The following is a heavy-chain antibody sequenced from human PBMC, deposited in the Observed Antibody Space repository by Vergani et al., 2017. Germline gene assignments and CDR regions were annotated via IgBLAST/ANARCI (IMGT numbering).Heavy chain of an antibody. CDR2: IYYSGST. CDR1: GGSISSYY. CDR3: ARGKYQLLTAFGI. Sequence: QVQLQESGPGLVKPSETLSLTCTVSGGSISSYYWSWIRQPPGKGLEWIGYIYYSGSTNYNPSLKSRVTISVDTSKNQFSLKLSSVTAADTAVYYCARGKYQLLTAFGIWGQGTMVTVSS. J-gene: IGHJ3*02. D-gene: IGHD2-2*01. V-gene: IGHV4-59*01.